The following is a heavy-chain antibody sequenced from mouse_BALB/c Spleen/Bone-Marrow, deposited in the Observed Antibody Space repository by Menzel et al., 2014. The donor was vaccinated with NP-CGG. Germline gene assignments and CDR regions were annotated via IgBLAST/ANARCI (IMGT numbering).Heavy chain of an antibody. CDR2: ISTYNGNT. V-gene: IGHV1-67*01. CDR1: GSTFTDYA. CDR3: ARSPYGSRSYFDY. Sequence: VKLVVSGPEVAGPGVSGKISCKGSGSTFTDYAMHWVKQSHAKSLEWIGVISTYNGNTNYNQKFKGKATMTVDKSSSTAYMELARLTSEDSAIYYCARSPYGSRSYFDYWGHGTTLTVSS. D-gene: IGHD1-1*01. J-gene: IGHJ2*01.